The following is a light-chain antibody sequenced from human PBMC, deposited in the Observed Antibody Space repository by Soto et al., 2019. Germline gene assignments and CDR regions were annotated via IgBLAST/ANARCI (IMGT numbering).Light chain of an antibody. J-gene: IGLJ1*01. Sequence: QSVLTQPASVSGSPGQSITISCTGTSSDVGGYNYVSWYQQHPGKAPKLMIYEVRNRPSGVSNRFSGSKSGNTASLTISGLQAEDEADYYCSSYTSSSRYVFGTGTKVTVL. V-gene: IGLV2-14*01. CDR2: EVR. CDR3: SSYTSSSRYV. CDR1: SSDVGGYNY.